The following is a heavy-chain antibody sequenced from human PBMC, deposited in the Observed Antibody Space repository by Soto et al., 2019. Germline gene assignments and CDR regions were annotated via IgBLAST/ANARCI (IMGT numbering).Heavy chain of an antibody. CDR1: GGSVNSYY. CDR2: IFYSGST. V-gene: IGHV4-59*02. D-gene: IGHD3-10*01. CDR3: ARSLQYGSGSFDY. J-gene: IGHJ4*02. Sequence: SETLSLTCTVSGGSVNSYYWSWIRQPPGKGLEWIGYIFYSGSTKSNPSLKSRVTMSVDMSKNQFSLKLSSVTAADTAVYYCARSLQYGSGSFDYWGQGTLVTVSS.